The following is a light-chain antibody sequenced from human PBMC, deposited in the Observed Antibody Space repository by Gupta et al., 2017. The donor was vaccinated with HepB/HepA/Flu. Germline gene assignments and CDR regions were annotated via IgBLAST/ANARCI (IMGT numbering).Light chain of an antibody. CDR1: QSINSW. CDR2: KAS. J-gene: IGKJ2*02. Sequence: DIQMTQSPSTLSASVGDRVTVTCRASQSINSWLAWYQQKPGKAPKLLIYKASNLESGVPSRFSGGGSVTQLTLTISSLQRDDFATYYCQQDKNSSRTFGQGTKVEIK. CDR3: QQDKNSSRT. V-gene: IGKV1-5*03.